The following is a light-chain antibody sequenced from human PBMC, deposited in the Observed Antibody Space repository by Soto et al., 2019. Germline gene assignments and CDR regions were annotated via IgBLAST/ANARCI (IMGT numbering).Light chain of an antibody. Sequence: IVMTQSPATLSVSPGERATLSCRASQSVTTNFLAWYQQIPGQAPRLLIYGAYSGATGIPDRFSGSGSGTDFTLTISRLEPEDFAVYYCQQYGSSPWAFGQGTKVDIK. CDR1: QSVTTNF. V-gene: IGKV3-20*01. CDR2: GAY. J-gene: IGKJ1*01. CDR3: QQYGSSPWA.